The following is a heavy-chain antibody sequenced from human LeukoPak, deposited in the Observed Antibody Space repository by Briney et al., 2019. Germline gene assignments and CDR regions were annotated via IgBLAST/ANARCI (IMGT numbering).Heavy chain of an antibody. CDR2: ISGNYGST. CDR3: AKVVLLLTASDALDF. D-gene: IGHD2-21*02. CDR1: GFTFSSNA. V-gene: IGHV3-23*01. Sequence: PGGSLRLSCAASGFTFSSNAMSWVRQAPGKGLEWVSTISGNYGSTYYADSVKGRFTISRDNFKNTVFLRMNSLRAEDTAVYYCAKVVLLLTASDALDFWGQGTKVTVSS. J-gene: IGHJ3*01.